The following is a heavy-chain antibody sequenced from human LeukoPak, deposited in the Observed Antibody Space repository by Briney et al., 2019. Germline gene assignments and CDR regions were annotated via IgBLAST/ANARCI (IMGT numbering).Heavy chain of an antibody. CDR2: ISGSGGST. D-gene: IGHD6-13*01. J-gene: IGHJ4*02. V-gene: IGHV3-23*01. Sequence: GGSLRLSCAASGFTFSSYAMSWVRQAPGKGLEWVSAISGSGGSTYYADSVKGRFTISRDNSKNTLYLQMNSLRAEDTAVYYCARGGGDSSSWYVDYWGQGTLVTVSS. CDR1: GFTFSSYA. CDR3: ARGGGDSSSWYVDY.